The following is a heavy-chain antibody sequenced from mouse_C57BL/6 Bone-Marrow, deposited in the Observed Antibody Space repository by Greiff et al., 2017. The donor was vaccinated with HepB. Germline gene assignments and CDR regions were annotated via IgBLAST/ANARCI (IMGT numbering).Heavy chain of an antibody. Sequence: DVQLVESGGGLVQPKGSLKLSCAASGFSFNTYAMNWVRQAPGKGLEWVARIRSKSNNYATYYADSVKDRFTISRDDSESMLYLQMNNLKTEDTAMYYCVRRVIYYDYPYAMDYWGQGTSVTVSS. D-gene: IGHD2-4*01. CDR3: VRRVIYYDYPYAMDY. J-gene: IGHJ4*01. V-gene: IGHV10-1*01. CDR2: IRSKSNNYAT. CDR1: GFSFNTYA.